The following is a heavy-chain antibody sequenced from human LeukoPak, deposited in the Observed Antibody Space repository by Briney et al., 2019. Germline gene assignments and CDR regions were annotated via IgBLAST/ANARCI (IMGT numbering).Heavy chain of an antibody. J-gene: IGHJ4*02. V-gene: IGHV1-69*06. CDR3: ARDSGYYDSSGYYKY. D-gene: IGHD3-22*01. CDR1: GGTFSNYA. CDR2: IIPIFGTA. Sequence: GASVKVSCKASGGTFSNYAISWVRQAPGQGLEWMGGIIPIFGTANYAQKFRGRVTITADKSTRTAYMELSSLRSEDTAVYYCARDSGYYDSSGYYKYWGQGTLVTVSS.